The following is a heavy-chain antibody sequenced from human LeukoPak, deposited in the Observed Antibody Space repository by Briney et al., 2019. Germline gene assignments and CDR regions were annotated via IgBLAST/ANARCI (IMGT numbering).Heavy chain of an antibody. CDR2: ISSSSSTI. V-gene: IGHV3-48*01. J-gene: IGHJ5*02. Sequence: GGSLRLSCAASGFTFSSYSMNWVRQAPGKGLEWVSYISSSSSTIYYADSVKGRLTISRDNAKNSLYLQMNSLRAEDTAVYYCARALRYFDWLSTSPEYNWFDPWGQGTLVTVSS. CDR3: ARALRYFDWLSTSPEYNWFDP. D-gene: IGHD3-9*01. CDR1: GFTFSSYS.